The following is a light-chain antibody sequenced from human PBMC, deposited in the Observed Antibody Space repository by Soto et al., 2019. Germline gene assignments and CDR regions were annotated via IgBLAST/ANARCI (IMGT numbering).Light chain of an antibody. CDR3: QQYDGSPIT. CDR1: QSVGRSY. CDR2: SVS. Sequence: DIVLAQSPGTLSLSPGERAPLSCRSSQSVGRSYLAWYQQKPGQAPRLLISSVSKRATGIPDRFSGGGSGTDFTLTISRVEPEDFALYICQQYDGSPITFGQGTRLEIK. J-gene: IGKJ5*01. V-gene: IGKV3-20*01.